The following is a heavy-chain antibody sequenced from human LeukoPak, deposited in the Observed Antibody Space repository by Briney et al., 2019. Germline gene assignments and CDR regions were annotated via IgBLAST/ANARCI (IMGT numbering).Heavy chain of an antibody. V-gene: IGHV4-39*07. CDR1: GGSISSSSYY. Sequence: SDTLSLTCTVSGGSISSSSYYWGWIRQPPGKGLEWIGTIHYSGSTNYNPSLKSRVTMSVDTSKNQFSLKLSSVTAADTAVYYCAREGGPWGQGTLVTVSS. CDR3: AREGGP. D-gene: IGHD3-16*01. J-gene: IGHJ5*02. CDR2: IHYSGST.